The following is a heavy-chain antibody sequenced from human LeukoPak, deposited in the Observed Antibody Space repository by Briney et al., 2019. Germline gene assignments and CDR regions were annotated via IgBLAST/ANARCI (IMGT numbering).Heavy chain of an antibody. CDR3: ARGTMMVGP. CDR2: IYYSGST. V-gene: IGHV4-59*01. Sequence: SETLSLTCTVSGGSISGYYWSWIRQPPGKGLEWIGYIYYSGSTNYNPSLKSRVTISVDTSKNQFSLKLSSVSAADTAVYYCARGTMMVGPWGQGTLVTVSS. CDR1: GGSISGYY. D-gene: IGHD3-22*01. J-gene: IGHJ5*02.